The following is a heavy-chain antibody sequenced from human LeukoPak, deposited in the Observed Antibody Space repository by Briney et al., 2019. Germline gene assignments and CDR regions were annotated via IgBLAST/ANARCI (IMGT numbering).Heavy chain of an antibody. CDR3: ARSPPYYYDSTGVFDY. D-gene: IGHD3-22*01. J-gene: IGHJ4*02. CDR2: ISAYNGNT. CDR1: GYTFTSYG. Sequence: ASVKVSCKASGYTFTSYGISWVRQAPGQGLEWMGWISAYNGNTNYAQKLQGRVTMTTDTSTSTAYMELRSLRSDDTAVYYCARSPPYYYDSTGVFDYWGQGTLVTVSS. V-gene: IGHV1-18*01.